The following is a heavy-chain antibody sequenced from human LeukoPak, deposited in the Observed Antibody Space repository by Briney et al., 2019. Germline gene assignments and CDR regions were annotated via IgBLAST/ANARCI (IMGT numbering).Heavy chain of an antibody. D-gene: IGHD3-22*01. CDR2: ISGSGGST. Sequence: GGSLRLSCEASGFTFSSFAINWIRQAPGKGLDWVSAISGSGGSTYYADSVKGRFTISRDNSKNTLYLQMNSLRAEDTAVYYCAKDYYYDSSGDAFDIWGQGTMVTVSS. J-gene: IGHJ3*02. V-gene: IGHV3-23*01. CDR1: GFTFSSFA. CDR3: AKDYYYDSSGDAFDI.